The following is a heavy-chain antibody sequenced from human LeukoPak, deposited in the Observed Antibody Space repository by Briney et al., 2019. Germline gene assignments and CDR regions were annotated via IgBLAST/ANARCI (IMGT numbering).Heavy chain of an antibody. V-gene: IGHV3-11*04. D-gene: IGHD5-12*01. CDR3: ARESRYSFDY. J-gene: IGHJ4*02. Sequence: GGSLRLSCAASGFTFSDYYMSWIRQAPGKALEWVSCITSSGVTTYSADSVKGRFTISRDNAKNSLYLQMNSLRAEDTAVYYCARESRYSFDYWGQGNMVTVSS. CDR2: ITSSGVTT. CDR1: GFTFSDYY.